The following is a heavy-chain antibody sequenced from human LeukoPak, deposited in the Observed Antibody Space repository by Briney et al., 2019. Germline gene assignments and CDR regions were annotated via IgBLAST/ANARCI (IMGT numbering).Heavy chain of an antibody. J-gene: IGHJ4*02. D-gene: IGHD6-19*01. CDR1: GGSFSGYY. Sequence: SETLSLTCAGYGGSFSGYYWSWIRQPPGKGLEWIGEINHSGSTNYNPSLKSRVTISVDTSKNQFSLKLSSVTAADTAVYYCARLVAVSGPPSYYWGQGTLVTVSS. V-gene: IGHV4-34*01. CDR2: INHSGST. CDR3: ARLVAVSGPPSYY.